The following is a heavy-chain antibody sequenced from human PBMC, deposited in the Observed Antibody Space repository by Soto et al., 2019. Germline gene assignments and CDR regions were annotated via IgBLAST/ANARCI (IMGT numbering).Heavy chain of an antibody. D-gene: IGHD4-4*01. V-gene: IGHV3-9*01. Sequence: EVQLVESGGGLVQPGRSLRLSCAASGFTFDDYAMHWVRQAPGKGLEWVSGISWNSGEIGYADSVKGRFTTSRANAKNPLYLEMKSLRAEDTALYYCAKVRVATYSNGEYFHPWGQGTLVTVSS. CDR1: GFTFDDYA. CDR2: ISWNSGEI. J-gene: IGHJ1*01. CDR3: AKVRVATYSNGEYFHP.